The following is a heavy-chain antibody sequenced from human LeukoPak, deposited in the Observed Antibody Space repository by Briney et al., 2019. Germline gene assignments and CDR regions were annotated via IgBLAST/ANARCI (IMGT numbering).Heavy chain of an antibody. D-gene: IGHD3-22*01. J-gene: IGHJ4*02. CDR3: ARDYYDSSGYGD. V-gene: IGHV3-74*01. CDR1: GFTFSSSS. CDR2: ISSDGTST. Sequence: GGSLRLSCSASGFTFSSSSMHWVRRAPGKGLVWVSRISSDGTSTNYADSVKGRFIISRDNAKNTLYLQMNSLRAEGTAVYYCARDYYDSSGYGDWGQGTLVTVSS.